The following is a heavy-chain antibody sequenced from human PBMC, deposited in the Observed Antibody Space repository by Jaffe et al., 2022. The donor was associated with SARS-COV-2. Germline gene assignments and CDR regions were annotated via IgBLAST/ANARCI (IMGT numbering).Heavy chain of an antibody. CDR3: AKYYCFNDICRGFDY. V-gene: IGHV4-59*03. CDR2: IHYTGST. Sequence: QVQLQESGPGLVKTSETLSLTCSVSGGSINGDYWSWIRQSPGKGLEFIGYIHYTGSTSYNPSLRSRVTISVATSKKEFSLKLTSVTAADTAVYYCAKYYCFNDICRGFDYWGQGALVTVSS. D-gene: IGHD2-8*01. CDR1: GGSINGDY. J-gene: IGHJ4*02.